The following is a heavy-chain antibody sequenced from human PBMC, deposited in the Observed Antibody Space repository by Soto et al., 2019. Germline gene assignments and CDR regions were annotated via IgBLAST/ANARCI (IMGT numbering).Heavy chain of an antibody. V-gene: IGHV1-18*01. D-gene: IGHD2-2*01. CDR3: ARVRVSDIVVVPAETLDY. J-gene: IGHJ4*02. Sequence: ASVKVSCKASGYTFTSYGISWVRQAPGQGLEWMGWISAYNGNTNYAQKLQGRVTMTTDTSTSTAYMELRSLRSDDTAVYYCARVRVSDIVVVPAETLDYWGQGTLVTVSS. CDR1: GYTFTSYG. CDR2: ISAYNGNT.